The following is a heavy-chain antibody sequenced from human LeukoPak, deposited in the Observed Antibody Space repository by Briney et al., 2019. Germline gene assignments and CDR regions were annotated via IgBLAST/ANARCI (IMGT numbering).Heavy chain of an antibody. Sequence: PSETLSLTCTVSGGSISSGDYYWSWIRQPPGKGLEWIGYIYYSGSTYYNPSLKSRVTISVDTSKNQFSLKLSSVTAADTAVYYCARDQRTTLGGYYFDYWGQGTLVTVSS. CDR3: ARDQRTTLGGYYFDY. D-gene: IGHD4-11*01. V-gene: IGHV4-30-4*08. J-gene: IGHJ4*02. CDR1: GGSISSGDYY. CDR2: IYYSGST.